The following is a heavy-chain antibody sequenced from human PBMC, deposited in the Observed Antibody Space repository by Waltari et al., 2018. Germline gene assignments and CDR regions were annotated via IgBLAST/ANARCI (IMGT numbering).Heavy chain of an antibody. D-gene: IGHD6-25*01. Sequence: DVELVESGGGLIQPGRSLRLSCAAAGFTVSRNSMTWVRQAPGKGLEWVSVIYSAGTTYYADSLKGRFTISRDNSKNTLYLQMNSLRGEDTAVYYCARGRLVGYYYYMDVWGKGTTVTVSS. CDR3: ARGRLVGYYYYMDV. CDR1: GFTVSRNS. V-gene: IGHV3-53*01. J-gene: IGHJ6*03. CDR2: IYSAGTT.